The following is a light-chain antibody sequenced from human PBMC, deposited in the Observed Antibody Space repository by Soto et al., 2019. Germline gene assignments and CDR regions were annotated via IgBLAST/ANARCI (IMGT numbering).Light chain of an antibody. J-gene: IGKJ2*01. V-gene: IGKV3-11*01. Sequence: EIVLTQSPGTLSLSPGERATLSCRASQSVSNNYLAWYQQKPCQAPRLLIYAASTRATGIPARFSGSGSGTDFTPTISSLESQDSAVYYCQQRSYWPPYTFGQGTKVDIK. CDR2: AAS. CDR1: QSVSNNY. CDR3: QQRSYWPPYT.